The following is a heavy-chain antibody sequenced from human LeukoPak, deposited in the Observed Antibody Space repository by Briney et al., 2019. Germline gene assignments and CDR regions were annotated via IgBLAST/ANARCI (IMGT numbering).Heavy chain of an antibody. Sequence: ASVKVSCKASGYTFTSYGISWVRQAPGQGLVWMGWISAYNGNTNYAQKLQGRVTMTTDTSTSTAYMELRSLRAEDTAVYYCARDLLYYDSSGGDYWGQGTLVTVSS. D-gene: IGHD3-22*01. CDR2: ISAYNGNT. CDR3: ARDLLYYDSSGGDY. J-gene: IGHJ4*02. V-gene: IGHV1-18*01. CDR1: GYTFTSYG.